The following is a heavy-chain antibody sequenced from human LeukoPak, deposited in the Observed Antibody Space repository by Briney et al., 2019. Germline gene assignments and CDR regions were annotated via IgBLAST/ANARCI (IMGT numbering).Heavy chain of an antibody. Sequence: GGSLRLSCTASGFSFNNNAMSWVRQAPGKGLEWVSIIIASSGSTFYADSVKGRFTISRDNSKNTLYLQMNSLRAEDTAVYYCAKDPYHYDSSGYIDYWGQGTLVTVSS. V-gene: IGHV3-23*01. D-gene: IGHD3-22*01. CDR2: IIASSGST. CDR3: AKDPYHYDSSGYIDY. CDR1: GFSFNNNA. J-gene: IGHJ4*02.